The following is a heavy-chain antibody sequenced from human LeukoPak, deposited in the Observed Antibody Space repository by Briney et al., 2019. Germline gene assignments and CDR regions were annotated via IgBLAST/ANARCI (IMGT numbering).Heavy chain of an antibody. CDR2: ISYDGHHK. D-gene: IGHD3-16*02. CDR1: SLTFSSFS. V-gene: IGHV3-30*03. Sequence: GGPLRLSCTASSLTFSSFSMHWVPKAPGRGLEWLSGISYDGHHKDFADSVKGRFTISRDDSKKAVYLEMSTLRVEDTAIYFCGRHDSFIPFWGQGTLVTVSS. J-gene: IGHJ4*02. CDR3: GRHDSFIPF.